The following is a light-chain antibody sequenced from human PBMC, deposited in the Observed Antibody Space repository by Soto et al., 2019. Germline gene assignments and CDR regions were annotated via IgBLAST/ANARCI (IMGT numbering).Light chain of an antibody. CDR3: QQYGSSPTWT. J-gene: IGKJ1*01. CDR2: DAS. CDR1: QSVSSN. Sequence: IVTTQSPATLSVPPGERATLSCRASQSVSSNLAWYQQKPGQAPRLLIYDASIRAIGIPARFSGSGSGTDFTLTISSLEPEDFAVYYCQQYGSSPTWTFGQGTKVDIK. V-gene: IGKV3D-15*02.